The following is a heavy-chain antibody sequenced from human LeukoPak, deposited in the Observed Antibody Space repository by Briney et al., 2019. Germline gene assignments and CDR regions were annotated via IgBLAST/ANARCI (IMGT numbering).Heavy chain of an antibody. CDR1: GHIFTSYG. D-gene: IGHD5-12*01. V-gene: IGHV1-18*01. CDR3: ARCWSSDRGYCDF. CDR2: VSAYNFAT. J-gene: IGHJ4*02. Sequence: ASVSVSCKTSGHIFTSYGFTWVRQAPGRRAEWMGWVSAYNFATDYAWKFQGRVTMTADTSTGTVYMDLRSLRGDDTAIYYCARCWSSDRGYCDFWGQGTQVIVSS.